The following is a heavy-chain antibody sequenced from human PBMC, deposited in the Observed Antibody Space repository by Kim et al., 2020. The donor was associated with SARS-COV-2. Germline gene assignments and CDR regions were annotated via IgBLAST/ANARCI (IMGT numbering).Heavy chain of an antibody. J-gene: IGHJ6*02. CDR3: AGVAARITYYYYGMDV. CDR1: GFTFSSYA. CDR2: ISYDGSNK. D-gene: IGHD6-6*01. V-gene: IGHV3-30-3*01. Sequence: GGSLRLSCAASGFTFSSYAMHWVRQAPGKGLEWVAVISYDGSNKYYADSVKDRFTISRDNSKNTLYLQMNSLRAEDTAVYYCAGVAARITYYYYGMDVWGQGTTVTVSS.